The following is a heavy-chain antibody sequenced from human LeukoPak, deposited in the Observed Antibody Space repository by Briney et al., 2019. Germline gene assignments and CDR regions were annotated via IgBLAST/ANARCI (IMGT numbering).Heavy chain of an antibody. CDR3: AKDQGRERPGLAVAGTFDY. CDR2: IYSGGST. Sequence: PGGSLRLSCAASGFTVSSNYMSWVRQAPGKGLEWVSVIYSGGSTYYADSVKGRFTISRDNSKNTLYLQMNSLRAEDTAVYYCAKDQGRERPGLAVAGTFDYWGQGTLVTVSS. D-gene: IGHD6-19*01. CDR1: GFTVSSNY. V-gene: IGHV3-53*05. J-gene: IGHJ4*02.